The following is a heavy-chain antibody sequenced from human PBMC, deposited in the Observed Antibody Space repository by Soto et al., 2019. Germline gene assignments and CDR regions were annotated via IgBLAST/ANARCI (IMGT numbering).Heavy chain of an antibody. D-gene: IGHD3-22*01. CDR1: GYSFAGYW. CDR2: IDPSDSQT. J-gene: IGHJ4*02. CDR3: ARQIYDSDTGPNFQYYFDS. V-gene: IGHV5-10-1*01. Sequence: GESLKISCKGSGYSFAGYWITWVRQKPGEGLEWMGRIDPSDSQTYYSPSFRGHVTISATKSITTVFLQWSSLRASDTAMYYCARQIYDSDTGPNFQYYFDSWGQGTPVSVSS.